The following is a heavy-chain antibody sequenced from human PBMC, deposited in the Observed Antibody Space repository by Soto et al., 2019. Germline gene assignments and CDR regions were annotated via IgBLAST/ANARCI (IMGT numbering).Heavy chain of an antibody. D-gene: IGHD5-12*01. Sequence: PSETLSLTCTVSGGSITSYYWSWIRQPPGKGLEWIGYIYFSGSANYNPSLKSRVTISVDTSKNQFSLKLSSVTAADTAVYYCARRYSGYGDDWGQGTLVTVSS. J-gene: IGHJ4*02. CDR2: IYFSGSA. CDR3: ARRYSGYGDD. V-gene: IGHV4-59*08. CDR1: GGSITSYY.